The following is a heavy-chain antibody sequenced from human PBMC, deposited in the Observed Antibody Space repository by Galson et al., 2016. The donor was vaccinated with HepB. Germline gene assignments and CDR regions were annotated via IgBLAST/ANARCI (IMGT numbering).Heavy chain of an antibody. D-gene: IGHD1-14*01. CDR2: VSDIGIS. J-gene: IGHJ4*02. CDR1: GGTINSRSHF. V-gene: IGHV4-39*01. CDR3: VRQWAE. Sequence: ETLSLTCSVSGGTINSRSHFWGWIRQPPGKGPEWIGRVSDIGISTANPSLKSRASISVDTSKNQLLLRLKSLTVGDSAVYYCVRQWAEWGQGILVIVSS.